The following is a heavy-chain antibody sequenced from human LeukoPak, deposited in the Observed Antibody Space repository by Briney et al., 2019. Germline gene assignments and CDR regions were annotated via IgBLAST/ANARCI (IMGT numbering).Heavy chain of an antibody. V-gene: IGHV3-11*06. D-gene: IGHD6-19*01. CDR2: ISSSSYT. J-gene: IGHJ4*02. CDR1: GFTFSDYY. Sequence: GGSLRLSCAASGFTFSDYYMSWIRQAPGEGLEGVSYISSSSYTNYADSVKGRFTISRDNAKNSLYLQVNSLRAEDTAVYYCARRSSGWDYWGQGTLVTVSS. CDR3: ARRSSGWDY.